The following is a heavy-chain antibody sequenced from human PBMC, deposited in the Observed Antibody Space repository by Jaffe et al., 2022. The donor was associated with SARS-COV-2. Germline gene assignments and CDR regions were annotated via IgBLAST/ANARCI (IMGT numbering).Heavy chain of an antibody. CDR2: IYYSGST. CDR3: ASAAAGFFGYYYYGMDV. CDR1: GGSISSYY. J-gene: IGHJ6*02. V-gene: IGHV4-59*01. D-gene: IGHD6-13*01. Sequence: QVQLQESGPGLVKPSETLSLTCTVSGGSISSYYWSWIRQPPGKGLEWIGYIYYSGSTNYNPSLKSRVTISVDTSKNQFSLKLSSVTAADTAVYYCASAAAGFFGYYYYGMDVWGQGTTVTVSS.